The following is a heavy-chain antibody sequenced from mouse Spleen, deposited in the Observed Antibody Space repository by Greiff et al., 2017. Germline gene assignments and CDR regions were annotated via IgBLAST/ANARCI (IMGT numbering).Heavy chain of an antibody. J-gene: IGHJ3*01. CDR2: ISSGSSTI. Sequence: EVKVVESGGGLVKPGGSLKLSCAASGFTFSDYGMHWVRQAPEKGLEWVAYISSGSSTIYYADTVKGRFTISRDNAKNTLFLQMTSLRSEDTAMYYCAKGQTARATWFAYWGQGTLVTVSA. CDR1: GFTFSDYG. D-gene: IGHD3-2*01. CDR3: AKGQTARATWFAY. V-gene: IGHV5-17*01.